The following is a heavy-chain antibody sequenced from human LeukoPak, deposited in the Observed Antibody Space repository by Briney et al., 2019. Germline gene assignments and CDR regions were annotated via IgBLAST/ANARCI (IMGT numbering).Heavy chain of an antibody. CDR1: GGSISTYY. V-gene: IGHV4-59*01. CDR2: IYYSGST. J-gene: IGHJ3*02. D-gene: IGHD3-22*01. Sequence: SETLSLTCTVSGGSISTYYWSWIRQPPGKGLEWIGYIYYSGSTNYNPSLKSRVTISVDTSKNQFSLKLSSVTAADTAVYYCARDQVYDSSGPWSPMFDIWGQGTMVTVSS. CDR3: ARDQVYDSSGPWSPMFDI.